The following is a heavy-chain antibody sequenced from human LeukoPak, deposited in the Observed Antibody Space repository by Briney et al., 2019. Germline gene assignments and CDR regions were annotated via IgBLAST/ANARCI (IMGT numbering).Heavy chain of an antibody. CDR3: ARPRHVVVAAPVFDY. D-gene: IGHD2-15*01. J-gene: IGHJ4*02. CDR2: INHSGST. Sequence: SETLSLTCAVYGGSFSGYYWSWIRQPPGKGLEWIGEINHSGSTNYNPSLKSRVTISVDTSKNQFSLKLSSVTAADTAVYYCARPRHVVVAAPVFDYWGQGTLVTVSS. CDR1: GGSFSGYY. V-gene: IGHV4-34*01.